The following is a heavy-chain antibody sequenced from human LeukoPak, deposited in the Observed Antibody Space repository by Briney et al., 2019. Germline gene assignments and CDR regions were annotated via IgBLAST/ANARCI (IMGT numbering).Heavy chain of an antibody. CDR2: SRNRANSYTT. Sequence: GGSLRLSCAVSGFXFSDHYMDWVRXXPGXXLESVGRSRNRANSYTTEYAASVKGRFIISRDASKNSLFLQMNSLKTEDTAVYYCARXXRLGGTYYVMDVWGQGTTVTVSS. CDR3: ARXXRLGGTYYVMDV. J-gene: IGHJ6*02. D-gene: IGHD6-19*01. CDR1: GFXFSDHY. V-gene: IGHV3-72*01.